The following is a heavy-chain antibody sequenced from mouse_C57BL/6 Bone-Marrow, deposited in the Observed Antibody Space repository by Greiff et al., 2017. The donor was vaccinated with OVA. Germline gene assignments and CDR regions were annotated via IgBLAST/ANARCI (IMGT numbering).Heavy chain of an antibody. Sequence: QVQLQQPGAELVKPGASVKVSCKASGYTFTSYWMHWVKQRPGQGLEWIGRIHPSDSDTNYNQKFKGKATLTVAKSSSTAYMQLSSLTSEDSAVYYCAIYTTVVAQLPMDYWGQGTSVTVSS. CDR3: AIYTTVVAQLPMDY. V-gene: IGHV1-74*01. CDR1: GYTFTSYW. CDR2: IHPSDSDT. D-gene: IGHD1-1*01. J-gene: IGHJ4*01.